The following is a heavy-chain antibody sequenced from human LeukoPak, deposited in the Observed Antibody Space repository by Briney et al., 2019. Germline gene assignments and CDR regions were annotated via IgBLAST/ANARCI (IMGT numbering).Heavy chain of an antibody. CDR2: INPSGGST. V-gene: IGHV1-46*01. D-gene: IGHD6-13*01. J-gene: IGHJ4*02. CDR3: ARERRQQQLDKPIYY. Sequence: ASVKVSCKASGYTFTSYYMHWVRQAPGQGLEWMGIINPSGGSTSYAQKFQGRVTMTRDMSTSTVYMELSSLRSEDTAVYYCARERRQQQLDKPIYYWGQGTLVTVSS. CDR1: GYTFTSYY.